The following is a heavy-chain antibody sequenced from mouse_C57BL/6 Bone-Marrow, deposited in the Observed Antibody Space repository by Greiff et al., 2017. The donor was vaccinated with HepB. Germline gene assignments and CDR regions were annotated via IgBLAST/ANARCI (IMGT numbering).Heavy chain of an antibody. CDR2: IYPRSGNT. D-gene: IGHD2-4*01. CDR1: GYTFTSYG. Sequence: QVQLQQSGAELARPGASVKLSCKASGYTFTSYGISWVKQRTGQGLEWIGEIYPRSGNTYYNEKFKGKATLTADKSSSTAYMELRSLTSEDSAVYFCARRYYDYIPWGQGTTLTVSS. J-gene: IGHJ2*01. CDR3: ARRYYDYIP. V-gene: IGHV1-81*01.